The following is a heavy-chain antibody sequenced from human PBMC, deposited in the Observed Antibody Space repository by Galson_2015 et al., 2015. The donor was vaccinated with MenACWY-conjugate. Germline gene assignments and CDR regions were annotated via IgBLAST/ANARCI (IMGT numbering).Heavy chain of an antibody. CDR2: DGSEQ. J-gene: IGHJ4*02. V-gene: IGHV3-15*01. CDR3: TTAPSHSDY. D-gene: IGHD3-3*02. Sequence: DGSEQYYAAPVKGRFTISRDDSEDTVFLEINSLKIEDTAVYYCTTAPSHSDYWGQGTLVTVSP.